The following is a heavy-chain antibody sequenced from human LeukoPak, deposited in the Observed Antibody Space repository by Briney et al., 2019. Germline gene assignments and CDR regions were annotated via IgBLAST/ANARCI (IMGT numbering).Heavy chain of an antibody. Sequence: SETLSLTCAVYGGSFSGYYWSWIRQPPGKGLEWIGEINHSGSTNYNPSLKSRVSISVDTSKNQFSLKLSSVTAADTAVYYCARGNCSSTSCYRDFDYWGQGTLVTVSS. CDR2: INHSGST. V-gene: IGHV4-34*01. J-gene: IGHJ4*02. CDR3: ARGNCSSTSCYRDFDY. D-gene: IGHD2-2*01. CDR1: GGSFSGYY.